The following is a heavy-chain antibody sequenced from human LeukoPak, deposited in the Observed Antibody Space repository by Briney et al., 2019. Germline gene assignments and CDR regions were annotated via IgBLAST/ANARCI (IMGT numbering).Heavy chain of an antibody. D-gene: IGHD2-2*01. V-gene: IGHV3-48*03. CDR3: ARFSLIPYFDY. CDR1: GFTFSSYE. J-gene: IGHJ4*02. Sequence: PGGSLRLSCAASGFTFSSYEMNWVRQAPGKGLEWVSYISSSGSTIYYADSVKGRFTISRDNAKNSLYLQMNSLRAEDTAVYYCARFSLIPYFDYWGQGTLVTVSS. CDR2: ISSSGSTI.